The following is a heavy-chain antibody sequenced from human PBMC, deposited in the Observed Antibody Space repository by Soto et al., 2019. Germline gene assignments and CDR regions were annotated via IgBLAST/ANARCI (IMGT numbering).Heavy chain of an antibody. D-gene: IGHD6-13*01. J-gene: IGHJ4*02. Sequence: TLSLTCAVSGGSIISGGYSWSWILQPPGKGLEWIGYIYHSGSTYYNPSLKSRVTISVDRSKNQFSLKLSSVTAADTAVYYCARSGEAASDFDYWGQGTLVTVSS. CDR2: IYHSGST. CDR1: GGSIISGGYS. V-gene: IGHV4-30-2*01. CDR3: ARSGEAASDFDY.